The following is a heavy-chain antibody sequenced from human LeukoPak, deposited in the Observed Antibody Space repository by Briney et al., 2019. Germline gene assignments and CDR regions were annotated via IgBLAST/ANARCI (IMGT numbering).Heavy chain of an antibody. V-gene: IGHV3-23*01. CDR2: ISGSGGST. CDR1: GFSFSSYA. CDR3: AKGQQQPGPFDY. Sequence: PGGSLRLSCAASGFSFSSYAMSWVRQAPGKGLEWVSAISGSGGSTYYADSVKGRFTISRDNSKNTLYLQMNSLRAEDTTVYYCAKGQQQPGPFDYWGQGTLVTVSS. D-gene: IGHD6-13*01. J-gene: IGHJ4*02.